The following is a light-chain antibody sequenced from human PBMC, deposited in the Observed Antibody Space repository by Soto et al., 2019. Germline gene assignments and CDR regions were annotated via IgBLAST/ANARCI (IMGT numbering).Light chain of an antibody. V-gene: IGKV3-20*01. CDR2: RAS. CDR1: QSVPGNY. J-gene: IGKJ1*01. Sequence: EIVLTQFPGTLSLSAGERATLSCRASQSVPGNYLAWLQRKPGQAPRLLIYRASSRAPGIPDRFSGSGSGTDVTLTINRLEPEDFAVYYCQQYTSPPWTLGQGTKVETK. CDR3: QQYTSPPWT.